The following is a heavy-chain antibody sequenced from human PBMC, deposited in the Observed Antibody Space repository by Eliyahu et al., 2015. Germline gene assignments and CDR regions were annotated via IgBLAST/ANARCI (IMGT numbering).Heavy chain of an antibody. CDR2: IYHSGTT. CDR3: ARQWSTTSVFSPDV. V-gene: IGHV4-38-2*02. D-gene: IGHD2-8*01. J-gene: IGHJ6*02. Sequence: QVQLQESGPGLVKPSETLSLTCTVSNYSITNHYYWGWIRQPPGKGLEWIANIYHSGTTYYNPSLKSRVTISVDTSKNQFSLRLTSVTAADTAVYFCARQWSTTSVFSPDVWGQGTTVTVSS. CDR1: NYSITNHYY.